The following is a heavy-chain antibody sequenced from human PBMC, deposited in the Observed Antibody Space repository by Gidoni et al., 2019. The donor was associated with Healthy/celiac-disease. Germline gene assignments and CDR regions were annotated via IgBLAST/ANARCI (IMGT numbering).Heavy chain of an antibody. D-gene: IGHD4-17*01. CDR3: ARTETTVTTSGSAFDI. V-gene: IGHV4-39*01. Sequence: QLQLQESGPGLVKPSETLSLPCTVSGGPISSSSYYWGWIRQPPGKGLEWIGSIYYSGSTYYNPSLKSRVTISVDTSKNQFSLKLSSVTAADTAVYYCARTETTVTTSGSAFDIWGQGTMVTVSS. CDR1: GGPISSSSYY. J-gene: IGHJ3*02. CDR2: IYYSGST.